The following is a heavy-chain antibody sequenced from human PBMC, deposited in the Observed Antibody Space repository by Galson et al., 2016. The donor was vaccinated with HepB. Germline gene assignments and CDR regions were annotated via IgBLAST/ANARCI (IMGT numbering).Heavy chain of an antibody. J-gene: IGHJ6*02. CDR3: AKGGMSLSYQLLVDYLYYAMDV. Sequence: SLRLSCAASGFSFSAYGMHWVRQVPGKGLEWVAIISYDGMNEYYAESVKGRFTISKDNSKNKVFLQMESLRTEDTALYYCAKGGMSLSYQLLVDYLYYAMDVWGRGTTVTVSS. V-gene: IGHV3-30*18. D-gene: IGHD4/OR15-4a*01. CDR1: GFSFSAYG. CDR2: ISYDGMNE.